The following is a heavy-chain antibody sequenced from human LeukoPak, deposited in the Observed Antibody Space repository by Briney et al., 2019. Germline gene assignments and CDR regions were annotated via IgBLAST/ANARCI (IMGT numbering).Heavy chain of an antibody. CDR2: IYYSGST. D-gene: IGHD2-8*01. V-gene: IGHV4-59*01. Sequence: SETLSLTCTVSGGSISGYYWSWIRQPPGKGLEWIGYIYYSGSTNSNPSLKSRVTISVDTSRNQFSLKLSSVTAADTAVYYCARYYCPKGVCQGFDYWGQGTLVTVSS. CDR3: ARYYCPKGVCQGFDY. CDR1: GGSISGYY. J-gene: IGHJ4*02.